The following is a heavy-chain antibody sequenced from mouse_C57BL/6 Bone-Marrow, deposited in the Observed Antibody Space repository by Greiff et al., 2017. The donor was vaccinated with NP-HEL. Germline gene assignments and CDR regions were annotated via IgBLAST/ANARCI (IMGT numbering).Heavy chain of an antibody. V-gene: IGHV1-55*01. CDR3: ARKDRY. J-gene: IGHJ2*01. CDR1: GYTFTSYW. Sequence: VQLQQPGAELVKPGASVKMSCKASGYTFTSYWITWVKQRPGQGLEWIGDIYPGSGSTNYNEKFKSKATLTADTSSSTAYMQLSSLTSEDSAVYYCARKDRYWGQGTTLTVSS. CDR2: IYPGSGST.